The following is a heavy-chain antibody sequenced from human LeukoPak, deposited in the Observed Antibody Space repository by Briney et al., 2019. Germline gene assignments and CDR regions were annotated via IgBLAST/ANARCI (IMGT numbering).Heavy chain of an antibody. CDR2: IYHSGST. CDR1: GYSISSGYY. Sequence: PSETLSLTCTVSGYSISSGYYWGWIRPPPGKGREWIGIIYHSGSTYYNPSLKSRVTISVDTSKNQFSLKLSSVAAADTAVYYCARSIAARRGYIDYWGQGTLVTVSS. D-gene: IGHD6-6*01. CDR3: ARSIAARRGYIDY. J-gene: IGHJ4*02. V-gene: IGHV4-38-2*02.